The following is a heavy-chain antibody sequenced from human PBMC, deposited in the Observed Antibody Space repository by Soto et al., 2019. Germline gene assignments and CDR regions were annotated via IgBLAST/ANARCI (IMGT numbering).Heavy chain of an antibody. CDR1: GGSISSSSYY. V-gene: IGHV4-39*01. J-gene: IGHJ3*02. CDR3: ATMYYYGSPWTFDAFDI. CDR2: IYYSGST. D-gene: IGHD3-10*01. Sequence: SETLSLTCTVSGGSISSSSYYWGWIRQPPGKGLEWIGSIYYSGSTYYNPSLKSRVTISVDTSKNQFSLKLSSVTAADTAVYYCATMYYYGSPWTFDAFDIWGQGTMVTVSS.